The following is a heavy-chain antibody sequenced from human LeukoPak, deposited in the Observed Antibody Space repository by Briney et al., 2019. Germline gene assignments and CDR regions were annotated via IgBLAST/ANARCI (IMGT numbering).Heavy chain of an antibody. CDR1: GYTFTRYG. D-gene: IGHD3-10*01. V-gene: IGHV1-18*01. CDR3: ARYYYGSGSYYLDY. CDR2: ISAYNGNT. J-gene: IGHJ4*02. Sequence: ASVKVSCKASGYTFTRYGIGWVRQAPGQGLEWMGWISAYNGNTNYAQKLQGRVTMTTDTSTSTAYMELRSLRSDDTAAYYCARYYYGSGSYYLDYWGQGTLVTVSS.